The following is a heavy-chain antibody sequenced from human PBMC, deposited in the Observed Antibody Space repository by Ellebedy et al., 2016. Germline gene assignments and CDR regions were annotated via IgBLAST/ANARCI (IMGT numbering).Heavy chain of an antibody. CDR3: RPGHYSDT. CDR2: ISGGGDST. Sequence: GESLKISCASSGFPFRNFFMSWVRQAPGKGLEWVSTISGGGDSTYLADSVKGRFTISRDNSKSTLYLQMNNLRTEDTAVYYCRPGHYSDTWGQGTLDTVSS. J-gene: IGHJ4*02. CDR1: GFPFRNFF. V-gene: IGHV3-23*01.